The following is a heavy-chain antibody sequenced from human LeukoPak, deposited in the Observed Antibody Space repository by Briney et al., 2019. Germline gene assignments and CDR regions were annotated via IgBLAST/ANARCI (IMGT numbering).Heavy chain of an antibody. CDR1: GYTFTSYY. J-gene: IGHJ6*02. CDR3: ARDTPRRWLQLSFYYYYGMDV. D-gene: IGHD5-24*01. V-gene: IGHV1-46*01. CDR2: INPSGGST. Sequence: ASVKVSCKASGYTFTSYYMHWVRQAPGQGLEWMGIINPSGGSTSYAQKFQGRVTTTRDTSTSTVYMELSSLRSEDTVVYYCARDTPRRWLQLSFYYYYGMDVWGQGTTVTVSS.